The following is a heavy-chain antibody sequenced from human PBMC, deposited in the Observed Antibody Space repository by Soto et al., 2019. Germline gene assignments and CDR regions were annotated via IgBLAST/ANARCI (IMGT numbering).Heavy chain of an antibody. CDR3: ATNTGSPDWFDP. V-gene: IGHV1-24*01. D-gene: IGHD6-19*01. CDR2: FDPEDGET. Sequence: GASVKVSCKVSAYTLTELSMHWVRQAPGKGREWMGGFDPEDGETIYAQKFQGRVTMTEDTSTDTAYMELSSLRSEDTAVYYCATNTGSPDWFDPWGQGTLVTVSS. J-gene: IGHJ5*02. CDR1: AYTLTELS.